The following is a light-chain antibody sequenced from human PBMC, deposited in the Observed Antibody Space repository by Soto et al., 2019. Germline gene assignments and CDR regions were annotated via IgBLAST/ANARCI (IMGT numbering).Light chain of an antibody. CDR2: KAS. CDR3: QHYNSYSEA. V-gene: IGKV1-5*03. Sequence: DIQMTQSPSTLSGSVVDRVTITCLASQGISSYLAWYQQKPGKAPKLLIYKASTLKSGVPSRFSGSGSGTEFTLTISSLQPDDFATYYCQHYNSYSEAFGQGTKVDIK. CDR1: QGISSY. J-gene: IGKJ1*01.